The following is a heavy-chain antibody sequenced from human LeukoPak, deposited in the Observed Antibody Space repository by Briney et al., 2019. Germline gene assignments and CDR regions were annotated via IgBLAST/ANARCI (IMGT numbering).Heavy chain of an antibody. V-gene: IGHV1-18*01. CDR2: ISAYNGNT. Sequence: ASVNVSCKASGYTFTSYGISWVRQAPGQGLEWMGWISAYNGNTNYAQKLQGRVTTTTDTSTSTAYMELRSLRSDDTAVYYCARDSYGESSRWFDPWGQGTLVTVSS. D-gene: IGHD4-17*01. CDR3: ARDSYGESSRWFDP. J-gene: IGHJ5*02. CDR1: GYTFTSYG.